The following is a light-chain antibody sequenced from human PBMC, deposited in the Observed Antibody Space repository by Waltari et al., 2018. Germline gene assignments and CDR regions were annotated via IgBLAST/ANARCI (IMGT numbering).Light chain of an antibody. Sequence: EIVMTQSPATLSVSPGERATLSCRASQSVSSNLAGYQQKPGQAPRLLIFGASTRATGIPARFSCSGSGTEFTLTISSLQSEDFAVYYCQQYNNWPPDTFGQGTKLEIK. J-gene: IGKJ2*01. V-gene: IGKV3-15*01. CDR1: QSVSSN. CDR3: QQYNNWPPDT. CDR2: GAS.